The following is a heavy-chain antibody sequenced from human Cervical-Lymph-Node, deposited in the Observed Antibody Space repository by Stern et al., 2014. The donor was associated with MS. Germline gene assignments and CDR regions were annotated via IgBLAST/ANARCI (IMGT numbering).Heavy chain of an antibody. D-gene: IGHD2-21*02. CDR1: GYTFTSYD. CDR3: ARPTARPSRYYGSDV. V-gene: IGHV1-8*01. Sequence: QVQLVESGAAVKEPGASVKVSCKASGYTFTSYDIIWVRQATGQGLEYMGWMNPNSGSTGYAQKFQGRVTMTRDTSTSTGYMELSSLRSEDTAVYYCARPTARPSRYYGSDVWGQGTTVTVS. CDR2: MNPNSGST. J-gene: IGHJ6*02.